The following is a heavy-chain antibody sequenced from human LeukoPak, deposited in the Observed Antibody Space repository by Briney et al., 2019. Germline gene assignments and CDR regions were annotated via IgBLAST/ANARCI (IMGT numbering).Heavy chain of an antibody. CDR1: GFTFSNYG. CDR2: ISYDGSNK. Sequence: GGSLRLSCAASGFTFSNYGMHWVRQALGKGLEWVAVISYDGSNKYYADSVKGRFTISRDNSKNTLYLQMNSLRAEDTAVYYCAKDLGDYDGNSDLNYWGQGTLVTVSS. CDR3: AKDLGDYDGNSDLNY. V-gene: IGHV3-30*18. J-gene: IGHJ4*02. D-gene: IGHD4-23*01.